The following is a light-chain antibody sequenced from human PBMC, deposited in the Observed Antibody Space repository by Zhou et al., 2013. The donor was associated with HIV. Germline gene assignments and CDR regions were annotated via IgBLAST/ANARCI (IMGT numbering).Light chain of an antibody. J-gene: IGKJ2*01. CDR3: QQYNNWPQT. Sequence: EIVMTQSPATLSVSPGERATLSCRASQSVSSNLAWYQQKPGQAPRLLIYDASTRVTGIPARFSGSESGTEFTLTISSLQSEDFAVYYCQQYNNWPQTFGQGPSWRS. CDR2: DAS. CDR1: QSVSSN. V-gene: IGKV3-15*01.